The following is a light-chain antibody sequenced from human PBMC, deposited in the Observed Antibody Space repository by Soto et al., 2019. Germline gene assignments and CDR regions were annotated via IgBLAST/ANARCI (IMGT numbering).Light chain of an antibody. Sequence: QSALTQPASLSGSPGQSITISCTGTSSDVGAYNYVSWYQQHPGKAPKLMIYEVNNRPSGVSNRFSGSKSGNTASLTISGLQVEDEADYFCFSYTTSSTLVFGRGTKLTVL. J-gene: IGLJ2*01. CDR2: EVN. V-gene: IGLV2-14*01. CDR1: SSDVGAYNY. CDR3: FSYTTSSTLV.